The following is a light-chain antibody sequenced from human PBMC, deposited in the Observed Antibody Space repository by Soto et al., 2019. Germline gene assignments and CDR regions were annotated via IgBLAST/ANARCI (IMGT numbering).Light chain of an antibody. CDR1: QSVRSDY. V-gene: IGKV3-20*01. Sequence: EIVFTQSPCTLSLSPGERATLSCRASQSVRSDYLAWYQQKPGQAPRLHIYGASTRATGIPDRFTGSGSGTDFTLTISRLEPEDFAVYYCQQYGSSPLTFGGGTKVDIK. CDR3: QQYGSSPLT. CDR2: GAS. J-gene: IGKJ4*01.